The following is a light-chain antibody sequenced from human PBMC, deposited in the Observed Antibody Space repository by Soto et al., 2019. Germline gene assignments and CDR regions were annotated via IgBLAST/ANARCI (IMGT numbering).Light chain of an antibody. J-gene: IGKJ1*01. CDR1: QRLTTD. CDR2: RAS. V-gene: IGKV3-15*01. CDR3: QPYSDWPWT. Sequence: TQRLTTDLAGYQQRPGQTPRLLIYRASTRATGIPARFSGSGSATEFTPPRTRLPSEASPAYYGQPYSDWPWTFGLGTKVEIK.